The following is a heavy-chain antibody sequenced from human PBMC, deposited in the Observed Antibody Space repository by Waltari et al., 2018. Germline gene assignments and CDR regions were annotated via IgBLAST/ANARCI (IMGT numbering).Heavy chain of an antibody. J-gene: IGHJ6*02. CDR2: ISAYNGNR. CDR1: GYSFTNYG. CDR3: AREEDYYYYGMDV. V-gene: IGHV1-18*01. Sequence: QVHLLQSGPEVKKPGASVKVSCQASGYSFTNYGISWVRQAPGQGLEWMGWISAYNGNRNYAQKLQGRVTMTTDTSTRTAYMELRNLRSDDTAVYYCAREEDYYYYGMDVWGQGTTVNVSS.